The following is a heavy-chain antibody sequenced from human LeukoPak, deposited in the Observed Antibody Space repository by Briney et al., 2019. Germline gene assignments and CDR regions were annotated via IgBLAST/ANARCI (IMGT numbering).Heavy chain of an antibody. V-gene: IGHV4-38-2*01. CDR3: AHPRGLVDGDYSAIDY. D-gene: IGHD4-17*01. J-gene: IGHJ4*02. Sequence: PSETLSLTCAVSGYSISSGYYWGWIRQPPGKGLEWIGSIYHSGSTYYNPSLKSRVTISVDTSKNQFSLKLSSVTAADTAVYYCAHPRGLVDGDYSAIDYWGQGTLVTVSS. CDR2: IYHSGST. CDR1: GYSISSGYY.